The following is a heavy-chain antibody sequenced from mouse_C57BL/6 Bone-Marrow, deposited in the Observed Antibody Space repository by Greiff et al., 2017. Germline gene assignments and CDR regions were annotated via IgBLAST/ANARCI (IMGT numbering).Heavy chain of an antibody. Sequence: QVQLQQPGAELVKPGASVKLSCKASGYTFTSYWMQWVKQRPGQGLEWLGEIDPSDSYTNYNQKFKGKATLTVDTSSSTAYMQLSSLTSEDSAVYYCASAMDYWGQGTSVTVSS. CDR2: IDPSDSYT. CDR1: GYTFTSYW. CDR3: ASAMDY. J-gene: IGHJ4*01. V-gene: IGHV1-50*01.